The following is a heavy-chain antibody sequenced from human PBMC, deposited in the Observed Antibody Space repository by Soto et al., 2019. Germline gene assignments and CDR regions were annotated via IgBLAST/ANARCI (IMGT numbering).Heavy chain of an antibody. D-gene: IGHD6-13*01. J-gene: IGHJ3*02. Sequence: SETLSLTCAVYGGSFSGYYWSWIRQPPGKGLEWIGEINHSGSTNYNPSLKIRVTISVDTSKNQFSLKLGSVTAADTAGYYCARMDPRGRPRGIAAAGTRGAFDIWGQGTMVTVSS. CDR2: INHSGST. CDR1: GGSFSGYY. CDR3: ARMDPRGRPRGIAAAGTRGAFDI. V-gene: IGHV4-34*01.